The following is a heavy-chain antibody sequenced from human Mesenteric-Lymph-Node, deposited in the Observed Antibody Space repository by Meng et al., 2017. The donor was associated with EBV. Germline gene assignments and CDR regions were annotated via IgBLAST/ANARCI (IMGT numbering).Heavy chain of an antibody. V-gene: IGHV3-74*01. J-gene: IGHJ4*02. CDR1: RFTFSSYW. CDR2: MNTYGSRT. D-gene: IGHD1-26*01. CDR3: TSDLGGATDF. Sequence: QLVDAGGGSVRPGVSLSLTCAASRFTFSSYWMHWVRQAPGKGLVWVSHMNTYGSRTDYVDSVKGRFTISRDNAKNTLSLQMNSLRAEDTAVDYCTSDLGGATDFWGQGTLVTVSS.